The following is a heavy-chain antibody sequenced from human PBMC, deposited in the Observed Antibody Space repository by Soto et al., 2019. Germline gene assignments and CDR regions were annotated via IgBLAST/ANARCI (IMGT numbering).Heavy chain of an antibody. CDR3: ARRYCSDSYCSYFDY. J-gene: IGHJ4*02. D-gene: IGHD2-15*01. V-gene: IGHV4-34*01. CDR1: GGSVSGYF. CDR2: INHSGTT. Sequence: LSLSCAVYGGSVSGYFWSWIRQPPGKGLEWIGEINHSGTTSYSPSLDSRVTTSVDTSKNQFSLRLSSVTAADTAIYYCARRYCSDSYCSYFDYWGRGTLVTVSS.